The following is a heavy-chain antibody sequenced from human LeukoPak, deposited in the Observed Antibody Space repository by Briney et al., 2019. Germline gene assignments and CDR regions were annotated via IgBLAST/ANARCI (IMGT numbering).Heavy chain of an antibody. D-gene: IGHD3-3*01. CDR1: GGSISSSSYY. CDR3: ARGLRSGYYTGNWFDP. CDR2: IYYSGST. V-gene: IGHV4-39*07. Sequence: SETLSLTCTVSGGSISSSSYYWGWIRQPPGKGLEWIGSIYYSGSTYYNPSLKSRVTISVDTSKNQFSLKLSSVTAADTAVYYCARGLRSGYYTGNWFDPWGQGTLVTVSS. J-gene: IGHJ5*02.